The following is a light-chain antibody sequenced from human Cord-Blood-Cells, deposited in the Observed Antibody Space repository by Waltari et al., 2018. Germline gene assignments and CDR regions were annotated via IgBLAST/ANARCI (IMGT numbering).Light chain of an antibody. V-gene: IGKV1-39*01. J-gene: IGKJ1*01. CDR2: AAS. CDR1: QSISSY. CDR3: HQYYSTPWT. Sequence: DIQMTQSPSSLSASVGDRVTITCRASQSISSYLNWYQQKPGKAPKLLIYAASSLQSGVPLRFSVSGSVTDFTLSISRLQPEDLSTYSCHQYYSTPWTFGQGTKVEIK.